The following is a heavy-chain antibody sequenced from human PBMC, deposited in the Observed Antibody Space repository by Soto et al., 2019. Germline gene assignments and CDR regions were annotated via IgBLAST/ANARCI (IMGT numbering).Heavy chain of an antibody. J-gene: IGHJ4*02. CDR3: ERLNFPLSVAGKGGYYFDY. D-gene: IGHD6-19*01. CDR2: IYPGDSDT. V-gene: IGHV5-51*01. Sequence: GESLKISCKGSGYSFTSYWIGWVRQMPGKGLEWMGIIYPGDSDTRYSPSFQGQVTISADKSSSTAYLQWNSLKASDADMYYCERLNFPLSVAGKGGYYFDYWGQGTLVTVSS. CDR1: GYSFTSYW.